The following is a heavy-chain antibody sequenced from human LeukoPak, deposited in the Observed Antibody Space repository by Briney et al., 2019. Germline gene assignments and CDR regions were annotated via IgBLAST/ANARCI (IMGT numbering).Heavy chain of an antibody. CDR2: IYYSGST. CDR1: GGSISTSSYS. V-gene: IGHV4-61*05. Sequence: PSETLSLTCTVSGGSISTSSYSWGWIRQPPGTGLEWIGYIYYSGSTNYNPSLKSRVTISVDTSKNQFSLKLSSVTAADTAVYYCARVNSYGGTDAFDIWGQGTMVTVSS. D-gene: IGHD5-18*01. J-gene: IGHJ3*02. CDR3: ARVNSYGGTDAFDI.